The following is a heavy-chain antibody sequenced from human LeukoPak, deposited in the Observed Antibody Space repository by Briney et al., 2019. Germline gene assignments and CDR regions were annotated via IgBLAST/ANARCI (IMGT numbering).Heavy chain of an antibody. CDR3: ARAESHTIFGVVIHSGGVDY. CDR1: GGSISSGGYS. D-gene: IGHD3-3*01. J-gene: IGHJ4*02. V-gene: IGHV4-30-2*01. CDR2: IYHSGST. Sequence: RSETLSLTCAVSGGSISSGGYSWSWIRQPPGKGLEWIGYIYHSGSTYYNPSLKSRVTISVDKSKNQFSLKLSSVTAADTAVYYCARAESHTIFGVVIHSGGVDYWGQGTLVTVSS.